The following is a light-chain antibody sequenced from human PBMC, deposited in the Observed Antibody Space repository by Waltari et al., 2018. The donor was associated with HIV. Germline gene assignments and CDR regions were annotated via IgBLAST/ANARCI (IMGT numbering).Light chain of an antibody. CDR1: SSNLGTYS. CDR2: NNN. CDR3: ATWEHRLNGPI. Sequence: PGQRVTISCSGGSSNLGTYSVNWYQQVPGTAPKLLISNNNQWPSGVPDRFSGSKSGTSASLAISGLQSEDEADYYCATWEHRLNGPIFGGGTRLTVL. J-gene: IGLJ2*01. V-gene: IGLV1-44*01.